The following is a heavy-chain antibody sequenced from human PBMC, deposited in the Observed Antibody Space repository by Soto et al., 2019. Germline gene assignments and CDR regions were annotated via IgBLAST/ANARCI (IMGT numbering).Heavy chain of an antibody. V-gene: IGHV1-69*02. Sequence: QVQLVQSGAEVKKPGSSMKVSCKASGGSFVNSTVNWVRQAPGQGLEWMGRIIPIIGIPAYAQRFRGRVTMIADKATNTAYMELSSLRSEDTALYYCAISEKAFLGNAYGGQGTQVTVSS. D-gene: IGHD7-27*01. CDR1: GGSFVNST. J-gene: IGHJ4*02. CDR2: IIPIIGIP. CDR3: AISEKAFLGNAY.